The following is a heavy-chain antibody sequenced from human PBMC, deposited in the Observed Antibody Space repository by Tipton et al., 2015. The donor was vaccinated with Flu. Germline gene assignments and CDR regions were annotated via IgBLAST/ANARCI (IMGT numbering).Heavy chain of an antibody. D-gene: IGHD4-17*01. J-gene: IGHJ5*02. Sequence: TLSLTCAVSGGSISSGGYSWGWIRQPPGKGLEWIGYIYHSGSTYYNPSLKSRVTISVDRSKNQFSLKLSSVTAADTAVYYCARGRYGDEGFDPWGQGTLVTVSS. CDR1: GGSISSGGYS. CDR2: IYHSGST. V-gene: IGHV4-30-2*01. CDR3: ARGRYGDEGFDP.